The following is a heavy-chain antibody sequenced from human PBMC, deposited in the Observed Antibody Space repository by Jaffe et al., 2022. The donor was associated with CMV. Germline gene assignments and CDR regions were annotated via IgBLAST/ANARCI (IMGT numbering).Heavy chain of an antibody. CDR1: GGTFSSYA. J-gene: IGHJ5*02. CDR3: ATGAYCSSTSCYAGSAFDP. D-gene: IGHD2-2*01. CDR2: IIPILGIA. Sequence: QVQLVQSGAEVKKPGSSVKVSCKASGGTFSSYAISWVRQAPGQGLEWMGRIIPILGIANYAQKFQGRVTITADKSTSTAYMELSSLRSEDTAVYYCATGAYCSSTSCYAGSAFDPWGQGTLVTVSS. V-gene: IGHV1-69*09.